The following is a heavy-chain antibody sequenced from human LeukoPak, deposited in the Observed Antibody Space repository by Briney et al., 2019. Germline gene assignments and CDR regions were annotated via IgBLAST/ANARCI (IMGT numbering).Heavy chain of an antibody. Sequence: PGGSLRLSCAASGFTFSSYWMSWVRQAPGKGLEWVAIIKQDGSEKYYVDSVKGRFTISRDNAKNSLYLQMNSLRAEDTAVYYCARGYYSDSSGSCYYYYGMDVCGQGTTVTVSS. V-gene: IGHV3-7*04. CDR2: IKQDGSEK. D-gene: IGHD3-22*01. J-gene: IGHJ6*02. CDR1: GFTFSSYW. CDR3: ARGYYSDSSGSCYYYYGMDV.